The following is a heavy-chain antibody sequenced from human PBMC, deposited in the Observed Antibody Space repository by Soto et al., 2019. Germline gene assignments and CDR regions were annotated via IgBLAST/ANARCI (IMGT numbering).Heavy chain of an antibody. D-gene: IGHD3-22*01. CDR1: GFPFSSYA. CDR2: ISGSGGST. J-gene: IGHJ4*02. CDR3: AAQREYISMIVGVTDY. V-gene: IGHV3-23*01. Sequence: WGSLRLSCAASGFPFSSYAMSWVRQAPGKGLEWVSAISGSGGSTYYADSVKGRFTISRDNSKNTLYLQMNSLRAEDTAVYYCAAQREYISMIVGVTDYWGQGNMVTVSA.